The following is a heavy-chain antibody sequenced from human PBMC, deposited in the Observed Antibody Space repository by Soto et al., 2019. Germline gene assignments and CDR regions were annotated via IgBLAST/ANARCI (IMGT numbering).Heavy chain of an antibody. D-gene: IGHD2-2*01. V-gene: IGHV4-38-2*02. CDR1: GYSISSGYY. J-gene: IGHJ5*02. CDR2: ISHSGST. Sequence: KPSETLSLTCAVSGYSISSGYYWGCIRQPPGKGLEWIGTISHSGSTSYNPSLKSRVSMSVDTSKNQFSLKLRSVTAADTAMYYCVRDGHCITTSCYGNWFDPWGQGTLVTVYS. CDR3: VRDGHCITTSCYGNWFDP.